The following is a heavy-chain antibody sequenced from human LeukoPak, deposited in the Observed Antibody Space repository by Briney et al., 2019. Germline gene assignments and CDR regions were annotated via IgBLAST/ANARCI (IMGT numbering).Heavy chain of an antibody. D-gene: IGHD3-16*01. CDR2: FDPEDGET. CDR3: ATGGILNEFDP. Sequence: ASVKVPCKVSGYTLTELSMHWVRQAPGKGLEWMGGFDPEDGETIYAQKFQGRVTMTEDTSTDTAYMELSNLRSEDTAVYYCATGGILNEFDPWGQGTLVTVSS. V-gene: IGHV1-24*01. J-gene: IGHJ5*02. CDR1: GYTLTELS.